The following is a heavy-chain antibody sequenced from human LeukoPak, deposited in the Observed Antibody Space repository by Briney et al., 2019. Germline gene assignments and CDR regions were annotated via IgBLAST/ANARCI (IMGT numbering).Heavy chain of an antibody. J-gene: IGHJ3*02. D-gene: IGHD6-19*01. CDR1: GFTFSSYS. Sequence: GGSLRLSCAASGFTFSSYSMNWVRQTPGKGLEWVSSISATSSYIYYADSARGRFTISRDNAKNSLYLQMNSLRAEDTAVYYCARDKTEQWLVLETFDIWGQGTVVTVSS. CDR2: ISATSSYI. V-gene: IGHV3-21*01. CDR3: ARDKTEQWLVLETFDI.